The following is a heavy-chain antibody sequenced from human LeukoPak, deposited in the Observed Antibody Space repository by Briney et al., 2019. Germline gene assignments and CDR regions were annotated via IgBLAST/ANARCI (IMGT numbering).Heavy chain of an antibody. Sequence: KESGPTLVKPTQTLTLTCTFSGFSLSTTGVGVGWIRQPPGKALQWLALIYWDDDKRYSPFLKTRVTLTKDTSKNQVVLTMTNMDPVDTATYYCAHYSPRHYFDTFDIWGQGTMVTVSS. J-gene: IGHJ3*02. CDR3: AHYSPRHYFDTFDI. V-gene: IGHV2-5*02. D-gene: IGHD2-21*01. CDR2: IYWDDDK. CDR1: GFSLSTTGVG.